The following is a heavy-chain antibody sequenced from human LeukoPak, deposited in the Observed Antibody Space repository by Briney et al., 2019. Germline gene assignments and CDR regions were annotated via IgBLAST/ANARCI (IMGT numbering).Heavy chain of an antibody. CDR3: AKVRLRFLEWTPFDY. CDR1: EFTFSSYA. D-gene: IGHD3-3*01. Sequence: PGGSLRLSCAASEFTFSSYAMSWVRQAPGKGLEWVSAISGSGGSTYYADSVKGRFAISRDNSKNTLYLQMNSLRAEDTAVYYCAKVRLRFLEWTPFDYWGQGTLVTVSS. CDR2: ISGSGGST. J-gene: IGHJ4*02. V-gene: IGHV3-23*01.